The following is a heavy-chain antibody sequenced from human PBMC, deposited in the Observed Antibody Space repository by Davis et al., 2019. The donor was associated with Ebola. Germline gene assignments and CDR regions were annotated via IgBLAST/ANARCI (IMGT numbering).Heavy chain of an antibody. CDR3: ARDGELYRSSLYP. J-gene: IGHJ5*02. D-gene: IGHD6-13*01. CDR2: MNPDSGNI. CDR1: GYTFTSYD. Sequence: ASVKVSCKASGYTFTSYDINWVRQATGQGLEWMGWMNPDSGNIGYAQKFQGRVTITRNTSINTAYMELSSLRSEDTAVYYCARDGELYRSSLYPWGQGTLVTVSS. V-gene: IGHV1-8*03.